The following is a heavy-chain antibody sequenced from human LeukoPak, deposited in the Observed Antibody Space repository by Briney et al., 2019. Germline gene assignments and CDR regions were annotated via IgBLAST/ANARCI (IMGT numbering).Heavy chain of an antibody. D-gene: IGHD6-6*01. Sequence: SETLSLTCTVSGGSISSGSYYWSWIRQPAGKGLEWIGRIYTSGSTNYNPSLKSRVTISVDTSKNQFSLKLSSVTAADTAVYYCARVSSSSSEPHDYWGQGTPVTVSS. V-gene: IGHV4-61*02. CDR2: IYTSGST. CDR1: GGSISSGSYY. CDR3: ARVSSSSSEPHDY. J-gene: IGHJ4*02.